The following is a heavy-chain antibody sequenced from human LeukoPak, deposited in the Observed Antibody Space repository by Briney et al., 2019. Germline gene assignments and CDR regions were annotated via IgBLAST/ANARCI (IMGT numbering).Heavy chain of an antibody. J-gene: IGHJ6*02. Sequence: KPSETLSLTCAVYGGSFSGYYWSWIRQPPGKGLEWIGEINHSGSTNYNPSLKSRVTISVDTSKNQFSLKLSSVTAADTAVYYCARVKLSDGSVAGTDYGMDVWGQGTTVTVSS. V-gene: IGHV4-34*01. CDR2: INHSGST. D-gene: IGHD6-19*01. CDR1: GGSFSGYY. CDR3: ARVKLSDGSVAGTDYGMDV.